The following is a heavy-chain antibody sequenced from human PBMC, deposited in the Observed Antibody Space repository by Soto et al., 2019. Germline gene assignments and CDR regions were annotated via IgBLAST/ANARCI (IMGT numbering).Heavy chain of an antibody. CDR3: ARDIGRSHYICFNP. D-gene: IGHD3-10*01. CDR2: IYASGST. V-gene: IGHV4-30-2*01. Sequence: PSETLSLTCAVSGGSISSGGYTWRWIRQPPGRGLEWIGYIYASGSTYYNPSLSSRVTISIDRSKNQFSLMLASVTAADTAVYFCARDIGRSHYICFNPGGQGTLVTVSS. CDR1: GGSISSGGYT. J-gene: IGHJ5*02.